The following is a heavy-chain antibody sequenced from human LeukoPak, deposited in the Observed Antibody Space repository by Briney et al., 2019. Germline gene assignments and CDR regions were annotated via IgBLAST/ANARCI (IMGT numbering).Heavy chain of an antibody. CDR2: ISYDGSSE. Sequence: GGSLRLSCAASGFSFNTYAIHWVRQAPGKGLEGVAFISYDGSSEFYADSVKGRFTISRDNSKNTLFLQMNRLRAEDTAIYYCARTYLWSGNGNYFDYWGQGTLVTVSS. V-gene: IGHV3-30*04. CDR3: ARTYLWSGNGNYFDY. J-gene: IGHJ4*02. CDR1: GFSFNTYA. D-gene: IGHD3-3*01.